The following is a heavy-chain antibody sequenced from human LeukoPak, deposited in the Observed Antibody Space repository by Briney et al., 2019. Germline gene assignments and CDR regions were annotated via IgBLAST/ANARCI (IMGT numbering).Heavy chain of an antibody. D-gene: IGHD2-21*02. CDR1: GGSISSSGYY. Sequence: PSETLSLTCTVSGGSISSSGYYWGWIRQPPGKGLEWIGSIYYSGSTYYNPSLKSRVTISVDTSKNQFSLKLSSVTAADTAVYYCAKSLAYAYCGGDCQGAFDVWGQGTMVTVSS. J-gene: IGHJ3*01. CDR2: IYYSGST. V-gene: IGHV4-39*07. CDR3: AKSLAYAYCGGDCQGAFDV.